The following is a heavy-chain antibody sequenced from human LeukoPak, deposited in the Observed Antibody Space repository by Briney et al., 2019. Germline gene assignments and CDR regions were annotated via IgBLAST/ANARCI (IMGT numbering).Heavy chain of an antibody. J-gene: IGHJ6*03. D-gene: IGHD3-10*01. CDR1: GGSFSGYY. CDR2: IKHSGST. CDR3: ARGSVTMVPGGAGSGGYYMDV. Sequence: SETLSPTCAVYGGSFSGYYWSWIRQPPGKGLEWIGDIKHSGSTNYNPSLKSRVTISVDTSKNQFSLKLSSVTAADTAVYYCARGSVTMVPGGAGSGGYYMDVWGKGTTVTVSS. V-gene: IGHV4-34*01.